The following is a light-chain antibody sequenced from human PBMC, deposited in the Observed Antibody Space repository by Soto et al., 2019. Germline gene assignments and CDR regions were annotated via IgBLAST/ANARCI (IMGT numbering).Light chain of an antibody. CDR3: QQYNNGWT. CDR1: QSVSSN. CDR2: GAS. Sequence: EIVMTQSRATLSVSPGERATLSCRASQSVSSNLAWYQQKPGQAPRLLIYGASTRATGIPARFSGSGSGTDFTLTISSLQSEDFAVYYCQQYNNGWTFGQGTKVEIK. J-gene: IGKJ1*01. V-gene: IGKV3-15*01.